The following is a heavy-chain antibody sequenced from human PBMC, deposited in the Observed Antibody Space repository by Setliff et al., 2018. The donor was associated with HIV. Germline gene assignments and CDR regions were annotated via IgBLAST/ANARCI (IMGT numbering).Heavy chain of an antibody. CDR2: IDWEDDK. Sequence: GSGPTLVNPTQTLTLTCTFSGFSLSTTGLRVTWIRQPPGKALEWLARIDWEDDKFYSTSLKTRLTISKDTSKNQVFLTMTNMDPVDTATYYCAQIRADSYGYGALGFWGQGTLVTVSS. CDR1: GFSLSTTGLR. D-gene: IGHD5-18*01. CDR3: AQIRADSYGYGALGF. V-gene: IGHV2-70*04. J-gene: IGHJ4*02.